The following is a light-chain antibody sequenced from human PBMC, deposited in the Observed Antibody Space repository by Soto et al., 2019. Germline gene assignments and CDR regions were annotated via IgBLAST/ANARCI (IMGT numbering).Light chain of an antibody. CDR3: QESYSFLWGT. J-gene: IGKJ1*01. CDR1: QSISTS. Sequence: DIQMTQSPSSLSASVGDRVTITCRTSQSISTSLNCYQQKAGKAPKLLIYGASTLQSGVPLRFSGSGSGTDFTLTISSLQREDFATYYCQESYSFLWGTCGQGTKVEIK. V-gene: IGKV1-39*01. CDR2: GAS.